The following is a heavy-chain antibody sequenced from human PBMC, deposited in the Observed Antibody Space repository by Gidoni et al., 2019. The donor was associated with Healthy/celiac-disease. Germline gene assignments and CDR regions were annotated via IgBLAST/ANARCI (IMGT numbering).Heavy chain of an antibody. J-gene: IGHJ4*02. CDR1: GFSLSTSGMC. CDR2: IDWDDDK. Sequence: QVTLRESGPALVKPTQTLTLTCTFSGFSLSTSGMCVSWIRQPPGKALEWLARIDWDDDKYYSTSLKTRLTISKDTSKNQVVLTMTNMDPVDTATYYCARSEARAAALDYWGQGTLVTVSS. V-gene: IGHV2-70*15. CDR3: ARSEARAAALDY. D-gene: IGHD6-13*01.